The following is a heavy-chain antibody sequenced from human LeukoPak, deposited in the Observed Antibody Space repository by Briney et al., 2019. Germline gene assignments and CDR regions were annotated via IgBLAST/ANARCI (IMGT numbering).Heavy chain of an antibody. CDR1: GFTFSSYG. CDR3: AKGFAPYYYYMDV. J-gene: IGHJ6*03. V-gene: IGHV3-30*18. CDR2: ISYDGSNK. Sequence: PGGSLRLSCAASGFTFSSYGMHWVRQAPGKGLEWVAVISYDGSNKYYADSVKGRFTISRDNSKNTLYLQMNSLRAEDTAVYYCAKGFAPYYYYMDVWGKGTTVTISS. D-gene: IGHD3-10*01.